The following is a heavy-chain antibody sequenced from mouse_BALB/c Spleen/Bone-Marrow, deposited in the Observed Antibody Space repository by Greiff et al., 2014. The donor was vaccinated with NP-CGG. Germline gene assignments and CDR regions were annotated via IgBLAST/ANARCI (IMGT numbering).Heavy chain of an antibody. CDR2: IYPGSGST. Sequence: LKESGSELVRPGASVKLSCKASGYTFTSYWMHWVEQRHGQGLEWIGNIYPGSGSTNYDEKFKSKGTLTVDTSSSTAYMHLSSLTSEDSAVYYCTREGWLRYFDYWGQGTTLTVSS. J-gene: IGHJ2*01. CDR3: TREGWLRYFDY. V-gene: IGHV1S22*01. D-gene: IGHD2-2*01. CDR1: GYTFTSYW.